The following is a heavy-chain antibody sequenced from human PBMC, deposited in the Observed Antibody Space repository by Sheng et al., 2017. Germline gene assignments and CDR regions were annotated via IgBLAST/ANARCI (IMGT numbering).Heavy chain of an antibody. CDR1: GFTFSGSA. CDR2: IRSKANSYAT. CDR3: SGNTYCGGDCYVDWYFDL. Sequence: EVQLVESGGGLVQPGGSLKLSCAASGFTFSGSAMHWVRQASGKGLEWVGRIRSKANSYATAYAASVKGRFTISRDDSKNTAYLQMNSLKTEDTAVYYCSGNTYCGGDCYVDWYFDLWGRGTLVTVSS. V-gene: IGHV3-73*02. D-gene: IGHD2-21*01. J-gene: IGHJ2*01.